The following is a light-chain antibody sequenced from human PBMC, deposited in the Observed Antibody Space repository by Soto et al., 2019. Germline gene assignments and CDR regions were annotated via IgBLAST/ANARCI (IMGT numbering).Light chain of an antibody. Sequence: ETVLTQSPGTLSLSPGERATLSCRASQTINSNYLAWYQQRPGQAPRLLIYGASSRATGIPDRFCGSGSGTDFTLSISRLDPEDFAVYYCQHYGWTSWTFGQGTKVEIK. CDR1: QTINSNY. J-gene: IGKJ1*01. V-gene: IGKV3-20*01. CDR3: QHYGWTSWT. CDR2: GAS.